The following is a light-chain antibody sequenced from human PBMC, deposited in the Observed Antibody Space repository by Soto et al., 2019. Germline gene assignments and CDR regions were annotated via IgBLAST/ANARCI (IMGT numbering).Light chain of an antibody. CDR3: QQYGSLPCT. J-gene: IGKJ1*01. Sequence: EIVLTQSPGTLSLSPGERATLSCRASQSVSSSYLAWYQQKPGQAPRLLIYGASSRAAGIPDRFSGSVSGTAFTLTISRLEPEDFAVYYCQQYGSLPCTFGQGTKVQI. CDR2: GAS. CDR1: QSVSSSY. V-gene: IGKV3-20*01.